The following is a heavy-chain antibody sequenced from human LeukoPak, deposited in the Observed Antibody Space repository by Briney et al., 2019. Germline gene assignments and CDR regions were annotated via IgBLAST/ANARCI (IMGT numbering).Heavy chain of an antibody. J-gene: IGHJ4*02. CDR2: IYYSGST. D-gene: IGHD2-2*01. CDR1: GGSISSSSYY. V-gene: IGHV4-61*05. CDR3: ARTLRGRLLSVYYFDY. Sequence: SETLSLTCTVSGGSISSSSYYWGWIRQPPGKGLEWIGYIYYSGSTNYNPSLKSRVTISVDTSKNQFSLKLSSVTAADTAVYYCARTLRGRLLSVYYFDYWGQGTLVTVSS.